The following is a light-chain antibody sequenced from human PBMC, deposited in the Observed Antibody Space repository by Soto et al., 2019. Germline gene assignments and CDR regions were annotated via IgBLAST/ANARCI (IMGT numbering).Light chain of an antibody. J-gene: IGKJ1*01. CDR2: GVS. CDR3: QHYGSSPR. Sequence: EIVLTQSPGTLSLSPEERATLSCRASQTVSSSYLAWYQQKPGQAPRLLIYGVSSRATGIPHRFSGSGSGTDFTLTISRLEPEDFAVYYCQHYGSSPRFGQGTKVEI. V-gene: IGKV3-20*01. CDR1: QTVSSSY.